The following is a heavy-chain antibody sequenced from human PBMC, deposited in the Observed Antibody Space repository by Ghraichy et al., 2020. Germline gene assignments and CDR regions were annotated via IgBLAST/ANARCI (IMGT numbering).Heavy chain of an antibody. Sequence: SETLSLTCTVSRGSISSSSYYWGWMRQRTGKGLEWIGSIYYSRSTYYNPTLKSRVTISVDTTQHQFSLKLSSVAAADTAVYYCARLRWDYYFDYWGQGTLVTVSS. CDR2: IYYSRST. D-gene: IGHD4-23*01. CDR1: RGSISSSSYY. J-gene: IGHJ4*02. CDR3: ARLRWDYYFDY. V-gene: IGHV4-39*01.